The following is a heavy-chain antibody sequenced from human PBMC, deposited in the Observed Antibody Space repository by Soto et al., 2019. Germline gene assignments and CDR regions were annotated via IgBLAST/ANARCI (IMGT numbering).Heavy chain of an antibody. Sequence: QVQLVESGGGVVQPGRSLRLSCAASGFTFSSYGMHWVRQAPGKGLEWVAVISYDGSNKYYADSVKGRFTISRDNSKNTLYLQMNSLRAEDTAVYYCAKADVLLWFVFFDYWGQGTLVTVSS. CDR3: AKADVLLWFVFFDY. CDR1: GFTFSSYG. J-gene: IGHJ4*02. D-gene: IGHD3-10*01. CDR2: ISYDGSNK. V-gene: IGHV3-30*18.